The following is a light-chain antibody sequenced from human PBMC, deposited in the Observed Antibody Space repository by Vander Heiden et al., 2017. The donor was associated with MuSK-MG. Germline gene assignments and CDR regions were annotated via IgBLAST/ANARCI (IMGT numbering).Light chain of an antibody. Sequence: QSALTQPASVSGSPGQSITISCTGTSSDVGGYNYVSWYQQHPGKAPKLMIYEVSNRPSGVSNRFSGSKAGNTASLTISGLQAEDEADYYGISYTSISTYVFGTGTKVTIL. CDR2: EVS. V-gene: IGLV2-14*01. J-gene: IGLJ1*01. CDR3: ISYTSISTYV. CDR1: SSDVGGYNY.